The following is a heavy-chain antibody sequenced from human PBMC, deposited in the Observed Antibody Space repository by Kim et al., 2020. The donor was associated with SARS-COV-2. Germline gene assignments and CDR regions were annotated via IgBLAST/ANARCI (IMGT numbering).Heavy chain of an antibody. CDR1: GFTFSSCG. J-gene: IGHJ5*02. Sequence: GGSLRLSCAASGFTFSSCGMSWVRQAPGKGLEWVSSISGSAYKTYYADSVKGRFTISRDNSKNTLYLQMNSLRAEDTAIYYCAKDLEWMVRGADGYFFDPWGQGTQVTVSS. D-gene: IGHD3-10*01. CDR3: AKDLEWMVRGADGYFFDP. V-gene: IGHV3-23*01. CDR2: ISGSAYKT.